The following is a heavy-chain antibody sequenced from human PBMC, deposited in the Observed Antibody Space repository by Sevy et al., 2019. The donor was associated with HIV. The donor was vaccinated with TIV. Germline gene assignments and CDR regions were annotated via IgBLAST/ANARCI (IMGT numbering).Heavy chain of an antibody. CDR3: ARDSLYDYVWVSYRYYPYGMDV. J-gene: IGHJ6*02. Sequence: GGSLRLSCAASGFTFSSYAMHWVRQAPGKGLEWVAVISYDGSNKYYADSVKGRFTISRDNSKNTLYLQMNSLRAEDTAVYYCARDSLYDYVWVSYRYYPYGMDVWGQGTTVTVSS. V-gene: IGHV3-30-3*01. D-gene: IGHD3-16*02. CDR2: ISYDGSNK. CDR1: GFTFSSYA.